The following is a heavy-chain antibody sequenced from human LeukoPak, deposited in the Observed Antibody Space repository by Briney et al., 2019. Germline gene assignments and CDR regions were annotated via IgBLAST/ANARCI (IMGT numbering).Heavy chain of an antibody. J-gene: IGHJ4*02. D-gene: IGHD3-22*01. CDR1: GYTFTGYY. CDR2: INPNSGGT. CDR3: ASDVYYYDSSGYYSYFDY. Sequence: ASVKVSCKASGYTFTGYYMHWVRQAPGQGLEWMGRINPNSGGTNCAQKFQGRVTMTRDTSISTAYMELSRLRSDDTAVYYCASDVYYYDSSGYYSYFDYWGQGTLVTVSS. V-gene: IGHV1-2*06.